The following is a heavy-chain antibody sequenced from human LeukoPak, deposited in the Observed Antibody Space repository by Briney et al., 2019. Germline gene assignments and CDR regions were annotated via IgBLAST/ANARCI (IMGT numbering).Heavy chain of an antibody. D-gene: IGHD3-10*01. CDR3: ARGRITMVRGVIFDY. CDR2: INRSGNT. V-gene: IGHV4-34*01. CDR1: GGSFSGYH. Sequence: SETLSLTCAVYGGSFSGYHWSWIRQPPGKGLEWIGEINRSGNTNYNPSLKSRVTISVDTSKNQFSLKLSSVTAADTAVYYCARGRITMVRGVIFDYWGQGTLVTVSS. J-gene: IGHJ4*02.